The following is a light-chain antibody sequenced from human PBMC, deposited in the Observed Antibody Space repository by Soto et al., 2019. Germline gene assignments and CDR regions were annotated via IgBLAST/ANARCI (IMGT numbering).Light chain of an antibody. CDR3: QQYNSYSRT. V-gene: IGKV1-5*03. J-gene: IGKJ1*01. CDR1: QSISSW. Sequence: DIRMTQSPSTLSASVGDRVTITCRASQSISSWLAWYQQKPGKAPKLLIYKASSLESGVPSRFSGSGSGTEFTLTISSLQPDDFATYYCQQYNSYSRTFGQGTKVEI. CDR2: KAS.